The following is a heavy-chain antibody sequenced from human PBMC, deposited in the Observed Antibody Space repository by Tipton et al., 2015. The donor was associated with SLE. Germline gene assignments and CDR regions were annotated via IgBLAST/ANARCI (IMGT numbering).Heavy chain of an antibody. D-gene: IGHD3-10*01. CDR3: VRGQLLWGPSPKWYFDL. J-gene: IGHJ2*01. CDR2: VYHGGGT. Sequence: TLSLTCTVSRASINSDDFSWNWIRQTPGKGLEWIGSVYHGGGTFYNPSLKSRVTISLDTSKNQFSLKLSSVTAADTALYYCVRGQLLWGPSPKWYFDLWGRGTLVTVSS. V-gene: IGHV4-30-2*01. CDR1: RASINSDDFS.